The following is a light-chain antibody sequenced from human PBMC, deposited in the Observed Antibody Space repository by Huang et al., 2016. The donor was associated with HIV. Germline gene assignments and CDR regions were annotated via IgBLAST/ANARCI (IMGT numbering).Light chain of an antibody. J-gene: IGKJ1*01. V-gene: IGKV4-1*01. Sequence: DIVMTQSPDSLAVSLGERAPINCKSSQSVLYSSNNKNYLAWYQQKPGQPPKLLIYWASTRESGVPDRFSGSGSGTDFTLTIGSLQAEDVAVYYCQQYHTFPRTFGQGTKVEIK. CDR3: QQYHTFPRT. CDR2: WAS. CDR1: QSVLYSSNNKNY.